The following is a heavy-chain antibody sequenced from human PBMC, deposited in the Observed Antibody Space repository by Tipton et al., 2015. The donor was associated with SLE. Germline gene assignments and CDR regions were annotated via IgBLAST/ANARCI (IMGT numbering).Heavy chain of an antibody. CDR3: ARDAGSGSTQFDY. Sequence: LRLSCTVSGGSISRYYWGWIRQPAGKGLEWIGRIYTGGNTKYNPSLKSRVTMSVDTSKNQFSLRLSSVTAADTALYYCARDAGSGSTQFDYWGQGTLVTVSS. J-gene: IGHJ4*02. CDR2: IYTGGNT. CDR1: GGSISRYY. V-gene: IGHV4-4*07. D-gene: IGHD3-10*01.